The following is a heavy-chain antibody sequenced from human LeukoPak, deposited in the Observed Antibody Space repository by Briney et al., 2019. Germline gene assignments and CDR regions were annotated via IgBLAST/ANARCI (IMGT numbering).Heavy chain of an antibody. CDR2: ISGSGYTT. D-gene: IGHD6-13*01. CDR1: GFTFTNYA. CDR3: AKDPTSGGTAEYFQH. Sequence: PGGSLRLSCAASGFTFTNYAMTWVRQAPGKGLEWVSAISGSGYTTYYADSVKGRFTISRDNSKNTLFLQMNSLRAEDTAVYYCAKDPTSGGTAEYFQHWGQGTLVTVSS. J-gene: IGHJ1*01. V-gene: IGHV3-23*01.